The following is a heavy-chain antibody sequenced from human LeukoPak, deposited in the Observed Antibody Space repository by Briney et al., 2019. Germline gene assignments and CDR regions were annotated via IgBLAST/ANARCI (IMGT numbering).Heavy chain of an antibody. Sequence: GGSLRLSCAASGFTFSDYYMSWIRQAPGKGLEWVSYISTTGSTKYYADSVKGRFTISRDNAKNSLYPHMSSLRAEDTAVYYCAKEEGTNCGGDCYYYMDVWGKGTTVTVSS. D-gene: IGHD2-21*01. J-gene: IGHJ6*03. CDR2: ISTTGSTK. V-gene: IGHV3-11*01. CDR1: GFTFSDYY. CDR3: AKEEGTNCGGDCYYYMDV.